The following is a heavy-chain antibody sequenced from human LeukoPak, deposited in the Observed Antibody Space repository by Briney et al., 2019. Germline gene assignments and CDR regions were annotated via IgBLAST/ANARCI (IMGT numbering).Heavy chain of an antibody. V-gene: IGHV1-2*02. J-gene: IGHJ5*02. CDR1: GYTFTDYY. Sequence: GASVKVSCKASGYTFTDYYIHWVRQAPGQGLEWMGWINPSSGGTNFAQKFQGRVTMTRDTSISTAYMELSSLRSDDTAVYYCARRYCSSTNCHTPGFDPWGQGTLVTVSS. CDR3: ARRYCSSTNCHTPGFDP. D-gene: IGHD2-2*02. CDR2: INPSSGGT.